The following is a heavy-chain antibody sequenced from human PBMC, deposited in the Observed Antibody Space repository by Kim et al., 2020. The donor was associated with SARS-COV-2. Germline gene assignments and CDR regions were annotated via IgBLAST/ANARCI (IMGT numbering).Heavy chain of an antibody. CDR2: MNPNSGNT. Sequence: ASVKVSCKASGYTFTSYDINWVRQATGQGLEWMGWMNPNSGNTGYAQKFQGRVTMTRNTSISTAYMELSSLRSEDTAVYYCARGVVARFDYYYYGMDVWGQGTTVTVSS. CDR3: ARGVVARFDYYYYGMDV. CDR1: GYTFTSYD. V-gene: IGHV1-8*01. J-gene: IGHJ6*02. D-gene: IGHD2-2*01.